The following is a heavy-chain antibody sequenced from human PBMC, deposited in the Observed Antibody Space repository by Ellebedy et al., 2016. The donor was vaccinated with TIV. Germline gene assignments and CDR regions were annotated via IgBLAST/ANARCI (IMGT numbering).Heavy chain of an antibody. CDR3: ASPAPYDYVWGSYREGFDY. V-gene: IGHV1-69*02. CDR1: GYTFSNYF. Sequence: AASVKVSCKASGYTFSNYFVHWVRQAPGQGLEWMGRIIPILGIANYAQKFQGRVTITADKSTSTAYMELSSLRSEDTAVYYCASPAPYDYVWGSYREGFDYWGQGTLVTVSS. CDR2: IIPILGIA. J-gene: IGHJ4*02. D-gene: IGHD3-16*02.